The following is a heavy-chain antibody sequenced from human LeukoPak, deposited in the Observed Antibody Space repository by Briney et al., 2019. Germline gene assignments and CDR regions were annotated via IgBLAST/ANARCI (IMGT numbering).Heavy chain of an antibody. CDR2: IIPILGIA. D-gene: IGHD3-22*01. Sequence: SVKVSCKASGGTFSSYAISWVRQAPGQGLEWMGRIIPILGIANYAQKFQGRVTITADKSTSTAYMELSSLRSGDTAVYYCARVPSSGYYGNWFDPWGQGTLVTVSS. CDR1: GGTFSSYA. J-gene: IGHJ5*02. V-gene: IGHV1-69*04. CDR3: ARVPSSGYYGNWFDP.